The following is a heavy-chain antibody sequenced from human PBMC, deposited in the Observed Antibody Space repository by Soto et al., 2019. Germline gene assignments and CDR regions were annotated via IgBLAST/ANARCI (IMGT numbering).Heavy chain of an antibody. CDR3: TRHDLPNKEIQLVDYYYYGMDV. J-gene: IGHJ6*02. CDR2: IRSKANSYAT. CDR1: GFTFSGSA. D-gene: IGHD6-13*01. Sequence: PGGSLRLSCAASGFTFSGSAMHWVRQASGKGLEWVGRIRSKANSYATAYAASVKGRFTISRDDSKNTAYLQMNSLKTEDTAVYYCTRHDLPNKEIQLVDYYYYGMDVWGQGTTVTVSS. V-gene: IGHV3-73*01.